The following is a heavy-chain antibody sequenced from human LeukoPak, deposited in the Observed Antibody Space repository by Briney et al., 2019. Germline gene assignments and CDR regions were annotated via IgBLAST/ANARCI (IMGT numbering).Heavy chain of an antibody. Sequence: PGGSLRPSCAASGFTFSSYWMSWVRQAPGKGLEWVANIKQDGSEKYYVDSVKGRFTISRDNAKNSLYLQMNSLRAEDTAVYYCAREGVGMVRGVVDYWGQGTLVTVSS. V-gene: IGHV3-7*01. CDR2: IKQDGSEK. CDR1: GFTFSSYW. CDR3: AREGVGMVRGVVDY. J-gene: IGHJ4*02. D-gene: IGHD3-10*01.